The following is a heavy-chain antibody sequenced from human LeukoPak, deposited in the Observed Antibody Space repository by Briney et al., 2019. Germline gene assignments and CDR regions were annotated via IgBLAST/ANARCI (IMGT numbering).Heavy chain of an antibody. CDR2: ISGSGHST. CDR3: AKVRMITMIAYDAFDI. J-gene: IGHJ3*02. V-gene: IGHV3-23*01. D-gene: IGHD3-22*01. CDR1: GFTFNSYA. Sequence: PGGSLRLSCAASGFTFNSYAMNWVRQAPGRGLEWVSAISGSGHSTYYADSVKGRFSISRDNSKNTLYLQMNSLRAEDTAIYYCAKVRMITMIAYDAFDIWGQGSMVTVSS.